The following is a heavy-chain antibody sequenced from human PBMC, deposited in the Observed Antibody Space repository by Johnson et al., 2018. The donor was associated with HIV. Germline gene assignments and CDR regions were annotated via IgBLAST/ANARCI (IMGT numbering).Heavy chain of an antibody. J-gene: IGHJ3*02. CDR2: ISYDGSNK. CDR1: GFTFSSYA. V-gene: IGHV3-30*14. CDR3: ARDPVWGDPDAFDI. Sequence: QMLLVESGGGVVQPGRSLRLSCAASGFTFSSYAMHWVRQAPGKGLEWVAVISYDGSNKYYADSVKGRFTISRDNSKNTLYLQMNSLRAGDTAVYYCARDPVWGDPDAFDIWGQGTMVTVSS. D-gene: IGHD3-16*01.